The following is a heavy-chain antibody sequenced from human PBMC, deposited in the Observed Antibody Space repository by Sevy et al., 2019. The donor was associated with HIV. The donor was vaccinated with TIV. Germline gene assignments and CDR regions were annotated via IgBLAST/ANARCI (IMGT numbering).Heavy chain of an antibody. Sequence: SETLSLTCTVSGGSIRNYYWSWIRQPAGKRLECIGRIYSSGTTNYNPSLTSRVTMSVDTSKNQFSLKLTSVTAADTAVYYCARMGFVTDWFDPWGQGTLVTVS. D-gene: IGHD2-21*02. J-gene: IGHJ5*02. CDR1: GGSIRNYY. CDR3: ARMGFVTDWFDP. V-gene: IGHV4-4*07. CDR2: IYSSGTT.